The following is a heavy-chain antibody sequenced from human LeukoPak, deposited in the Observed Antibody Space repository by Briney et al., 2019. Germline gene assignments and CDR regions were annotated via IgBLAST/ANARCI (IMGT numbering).Heavy chain of an antibody. Sequence: GGSLRLSCAASGFSVSSNYMSWVRQAPGKGLEWVSIIYSGGSTYYADSVKGRFTISRDNSKNTLYLQMNSLRAEDTAVYYCARDKPSPLAVDIWGQGTMVTVSS. CDR2: IYSGGST. CDR3: ARDKPSPLAVDI. CDR1: GFSVSSNY. J-gene: IGHJ3*02. V-gene: IGHV3-53*01.